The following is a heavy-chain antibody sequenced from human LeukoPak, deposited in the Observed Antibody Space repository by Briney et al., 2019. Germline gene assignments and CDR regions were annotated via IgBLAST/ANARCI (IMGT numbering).Heavy chain of an antibody. V-gene: IGHV4-59*01. CDR1: GGSIRRYY. Sequence: PSETLSLTCSVSGGSIRRYYWSWIRQPPGKGLEWIGDIYYSGSTNYNPSLKSRVTIAVDTSKNQFSLKLSSVTAADTAVYYCARANRYDLYFDYWGQGTLVTVSS. CDR3: ARANRYDLYFDY. J-gene: IGHJ4*02. CDR2: IYYSGST. D-gene: IGHD5-12*01.